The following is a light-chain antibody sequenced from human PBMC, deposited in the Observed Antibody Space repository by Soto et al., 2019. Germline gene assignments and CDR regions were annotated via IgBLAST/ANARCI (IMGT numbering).Light chain of an antibody. CDR3: QHYNSYSEA. CDR1: QSISIY. CDR2: AAS. Sequence: GDRFTITCRASQSISIYLNWYQQKPGKAPKLLIYAASSLQSGVPSRFSGSESGTEFTLTISSLQPDDFATYYCQHYNSYSEAFGQGTKVDNK. V-gene: IGKV1-5*01. J-gene: IGKJ1*01.